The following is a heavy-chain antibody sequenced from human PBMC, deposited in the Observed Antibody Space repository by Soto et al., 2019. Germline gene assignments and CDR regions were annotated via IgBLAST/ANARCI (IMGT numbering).Heavy chain of an antibody. Sequence: ASVKVSCKASGGTFSSYAISWVRQAPGQGLEWMGGIIPIFGTANYAQKFQGRVTITADESTSTAYMELSSLRSEDTAVYYCARGYCTNGVCYTPRGYYYYGMDVWGQGTTVTVSS. J-gene: IGHJ6*02. CDR2: IIPIFGTA. CDR1: GGTFSSYA. V-gene: IGHV1-69*13. CDR3: ARGYCTNGVCYTPRGYYYYGMDV. D-gene: IGHD2-8*01.